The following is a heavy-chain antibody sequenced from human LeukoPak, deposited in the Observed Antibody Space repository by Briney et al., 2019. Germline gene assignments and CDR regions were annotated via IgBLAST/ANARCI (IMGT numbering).Heavy chain of an antibody. Sequence: SQTLSLTCAISGDSVSSNSAAWNWIRQSPSRGLEWLGRIYYRSKWYNDYTVSVKSRITINPDTSKNQFSLQLNSVTPEDTAVYYCARGGSYGLYYYYYMDVWGKGTTVTVSS. D-gene: IGHD1-26*01. CDR1: GDSVSSNSAA. CDR3: ARGGSYGLYYYYYMDV. V-gene: IGHV6-1*01. CDR2: IYYRSKWYN. J-gene: IGHJ6*03.